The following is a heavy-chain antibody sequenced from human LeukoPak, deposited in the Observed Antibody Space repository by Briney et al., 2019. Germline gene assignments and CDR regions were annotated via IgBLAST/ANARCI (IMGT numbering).Heavy chain of an antibody. CDR2: IYYSGST. D-gene: IGHD6-13*01. Sequence: SETLSLTCTVSGGSISSYYWSWIRQPPGKGLEWIGYIYYSGSTNYNPSLKSRVTISVDTSKNQFSLKLSSVTAADTAVYYCARRRKLVRFSDDAFDIWGQGTMVTVSS. V-gene: IGHV4-59*08. J-gene: IGHJ3*02. CDR3: ARRRKLVRFSDDAFDI. CDR1: GGSISSYY.